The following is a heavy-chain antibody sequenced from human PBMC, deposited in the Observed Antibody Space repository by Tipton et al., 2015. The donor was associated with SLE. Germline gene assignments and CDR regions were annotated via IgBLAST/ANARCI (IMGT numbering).Heavy chain of an antibody. V-gene: IGHV4-34*01. CDR3: ARVLALQYHAFDI. D-gene: IGHD4-11*01. J-gene: IGHJ3*02. CDR1: GGSFSGYY. CDR2: INYSGST. Sequence: TLSLTCAVYGGSFSGYYWSWIRQPPGKGLEWIGEINYSGSTNYNPSLKSRVTISVDRSKNQFSLKLSSVTAADTAVYYCARVLALQYHAFDIWGQGTMVTVSS.